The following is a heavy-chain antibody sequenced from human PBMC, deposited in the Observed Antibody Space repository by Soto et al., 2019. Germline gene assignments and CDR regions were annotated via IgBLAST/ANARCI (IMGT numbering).Heavy chain of an antibody. CDR1: GFTFSSYS. V-gene: IGHV3-21*01. Sequence: GGSLRLSCAASGFTFSSYSMNWVRQAPGKGLEWVSSISSSSSYIYYADSVKGRFTISRDNAKNSLYLQMNSLRAEDTAVYYCAREGSSSTKGMDVWGQGTTVTVSS. D-gene: IGHD6-13*01. J-gene: IGHJ6*02. CDR2: ISSSSSYI. CDR3: AREGSSSTKGMDV.